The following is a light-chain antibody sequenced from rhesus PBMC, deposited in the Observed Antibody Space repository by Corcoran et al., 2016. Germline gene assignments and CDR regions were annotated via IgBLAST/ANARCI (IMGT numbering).Light chain of an antibody. V-gene: IGKV3-17*02. CDR2: DAS. CDR3: QQESNWALT. CDR1: QSVSSR. Sequence: EIVMTQSPATLSLSPGERATLSCRASQSVSSRLAWYPQQPGHAPRLLIDDASSRVTGIPDRLSGSGSGTDFTLTISSLEPEDFAVYFCQQESNWALTFGGGTKVEIK. J-gene: IGKJ4*01.